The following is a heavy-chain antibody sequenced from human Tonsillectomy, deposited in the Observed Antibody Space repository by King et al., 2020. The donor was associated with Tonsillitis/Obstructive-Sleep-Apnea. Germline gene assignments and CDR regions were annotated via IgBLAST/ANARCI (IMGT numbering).Heavy chain of an antibody. V-gene: IGHV3-33*01. CDR2: IWYDGSNK. D-gene: IGHD2-8*02. J-gene: IGHJ3*02. CDR3: ARHRVFCTGGGCPPGYDAFHI. CDR1: GFTFSDYG. Sequence: VQLVQSGGGVVQPGRSLRLSCAASGFTFSDYGMHWVRQAPGKGLEWVAFIWYDGSNKYYADSVKGRFTISRDNSKNTLYLQVNSLRAEDTAGYYCARHRVFCTGGGCPPGYDAFHIWGQGTMVTVS.